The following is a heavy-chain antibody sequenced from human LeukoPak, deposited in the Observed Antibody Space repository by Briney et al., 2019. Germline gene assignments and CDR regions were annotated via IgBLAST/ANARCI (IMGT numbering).Heavy chain of an antibody. CDR1: GYTFTSYY. J-gene: IGHJ3*02. CDR3: ARNDILTGYSPEGAFDI. CDR2: INPSGGST. V-gene: IGHV1-46*01. Sequence: ASVKVSCKASGYTFTSYYMHWVRQAPGQGLEWMGIINPSGGSTSYAQKFQGRVTMTRDTSTSTVYMELSSLRSEDTAVYYCARNDILTGYSPEGAFDIWGQGTMVTVSP. D-gene: IGHD3-9*01.